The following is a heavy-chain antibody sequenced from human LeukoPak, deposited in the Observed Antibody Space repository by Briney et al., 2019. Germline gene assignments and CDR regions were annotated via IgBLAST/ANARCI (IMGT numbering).Heavy chain of an antibody. Sequence: SENLSLTRTVSGGSISSYYWSWIRQPAGKGLEWIGRIYTSGSTNYNPSLKSRVTMSVDTSKNQFSLKMSSVTAADTAVYYCAREGADCSSTSCYRLFDYWGQGTLVTVSS. CDR2: IYTSGST. CDR3: AREGADCSSTSCYRLFDY. J-gene: IGHJ4*02. V-gene: IGHV4-4*07. D-gene: IGHD2-2*01. CDR1: GGSISSYY.